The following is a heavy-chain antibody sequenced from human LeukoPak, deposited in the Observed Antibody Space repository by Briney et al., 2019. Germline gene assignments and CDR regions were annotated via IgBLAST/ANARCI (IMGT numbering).Heavy chain of an antibody. CDR2: IIPIFGTA. V-gene: IGHV1-69*01. J-gene: IGHJ4*02. D-gene: IGHD2-2*01. CDR1: GGTFSTYT. Sequence: GSSVKVSCKASGGTFSTYTINWVRPAPGQGLEWMGGIIPIFGTANYAQKFQGRVTITADESTSTAYMDLSSLRSEDTAVYYCARGFIPSSTPRSYFDYWGQGTLVTVSS. CDR3: ARGFIPSSTPRSYFDY.